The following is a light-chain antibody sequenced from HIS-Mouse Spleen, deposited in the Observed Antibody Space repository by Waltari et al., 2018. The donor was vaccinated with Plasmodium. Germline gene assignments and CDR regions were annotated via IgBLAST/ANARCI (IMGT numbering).Light chain of an antibody. J-gene: IGKJ4*01. V-gene: IGKV3-15*01. CDR3: QQYNNWPLT. CDR1: QSVSSN. Sequence: EIVMPHPPATLSVSPGESATIPCRASQSVSSNLAWYQQKPGQAPRLLIYGASTRATGIPARFSGSGSGTEFTLTISSLQSEDFAVYYCQQYNNWPLTFGGGTKVEIK. CDR2: GAS.